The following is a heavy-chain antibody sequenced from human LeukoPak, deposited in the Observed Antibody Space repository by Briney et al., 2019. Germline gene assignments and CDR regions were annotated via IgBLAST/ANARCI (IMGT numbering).Heavy chain of an antibody. D-gene: IGHD5-18*01. CDR1: GGTFSSYA. J-gene: IGHJ6*03. CDR2: IIPIFGTA. Sequence: SVKVSCKASGGTFSSYAISWVRQAPGQGLEWMGGIIPIFGTANYAQKFQGRVTITADESTSTAYMELSSLRSEDTAVYYCASGKDTAMVRYMDVWGKGTTVTISS. CDR3: ASGKDTAMVRYMDV. V-gene: IGHV1-69*13.